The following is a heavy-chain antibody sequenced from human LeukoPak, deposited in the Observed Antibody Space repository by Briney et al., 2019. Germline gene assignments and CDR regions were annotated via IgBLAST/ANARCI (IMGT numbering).Heavy chain of an antibody. CDR2: IYYSGST. CDR3: ARDVGSRYGSGDATPYFDY. Sequence: SETLSLTCTVSGGSISSSSYYWGWIRQPPGKGLEWIGSIYYSGSTYYNPSLKSRVTISVDTSKNQFSLKLSSVTAADTAVYYCARDVGSRYGSGDATPYFDYWGRGTLVTVSS. CDR1: GGSISSSSYY. J-gene: IGHJ4*02. D-gene: IGHD3-10*01. V-gene: IGHV4-39*07.